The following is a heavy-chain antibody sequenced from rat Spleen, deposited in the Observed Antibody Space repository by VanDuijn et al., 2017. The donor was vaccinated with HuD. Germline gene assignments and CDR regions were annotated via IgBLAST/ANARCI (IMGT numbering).Heavy chain of an antibody. D-gene: IGHD5-1*01. V-gene: IGHV6-6*01. J-gene: IGHJ2*01. CDR1: GFTFSTAW. CDR3: AWRWDFDY. Sequence: EVQVLESGGGLVQPGNSLKLSCATSGFTFSTAWMYWYRQFPEKRLEWVTRIKTKSNNYATDYTESVKGRFTISRDDSKSSIYLQMNNLTEEDSAIYYGAWRWDFDYWGQGVMVTVSS. CDR2: IKTKSNNYAT.